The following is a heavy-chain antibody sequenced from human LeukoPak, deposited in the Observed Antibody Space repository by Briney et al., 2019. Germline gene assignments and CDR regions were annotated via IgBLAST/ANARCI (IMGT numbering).Heavy chain of an antibody. CDR3: ARWGSLGYCGSVTCLPDWYYFDY. J-gene: IGHJ4*02. D-gene: IGHD2-21*01. CDR2: IKQDGSEK. Sequence: PGGSLRLSCGASGFIFNNYWMSWVRQVPGKGLEWVANIKQDGSEKYFVDSVRGRFTISRDNAKNALYLQMNSLRPEDTAIYYCARWGSLGYCGSVTCLPDWYYFDYWGQGTLVTVSS. V-gene: IGHV3-7*03. CDR1: GFIFNNYW.